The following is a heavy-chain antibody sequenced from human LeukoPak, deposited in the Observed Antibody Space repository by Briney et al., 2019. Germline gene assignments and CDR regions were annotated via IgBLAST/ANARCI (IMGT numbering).Heavy chain of an antibody. CDR3: AKESGKFDY. CDR2: ISGDGVST. J-gene: IGHJ4*02. V-gene: IGHV3-43*02. Sequence: EGSLRLSCVASGLPIADFAMHWVRQAPGKGLEWVSLISGDGVSTFHADSVKGRFSISRDNSKNSLYLEMNSLRTEDAAMYYCAKESGKFDYWGQGTLVAVSS. CDR1: GLPIADFA.